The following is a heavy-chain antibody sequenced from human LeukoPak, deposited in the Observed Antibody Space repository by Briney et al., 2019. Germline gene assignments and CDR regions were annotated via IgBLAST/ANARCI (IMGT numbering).Heavy chain of an antibody. D-gene: IGHD6-19*01. Sequence: GASVKVSCKASGYALTGYYMHWGGQAPGQGLEWMGWINPNSGGTNYAQKFQGRVTMTRDTSISTAYMELSRLRSDDTAVYYCASAHAYSSGWYDGYFDYWGQGTLVTVSS. CDR1: GYALTGYY. V-gene: IGHV1-2*02. J-gene: IGHJ4*02. CDR3: ASAHAYSSGWYDGYFDY. CDR2: INPNSGGT.